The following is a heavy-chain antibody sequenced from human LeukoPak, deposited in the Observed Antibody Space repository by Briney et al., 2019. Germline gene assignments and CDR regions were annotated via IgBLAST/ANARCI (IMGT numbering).Heavy chain of an antibody. Sequence: SVKVSCKASGGTFSSYAISWVRQAPGQGLEWMGGIIPIFGTANYAQKFQGRVTITADESTSTAYMELSSLRSEDTAVYYCARGPTYSSGSYYAWFDPWGQGTLVTASS. CDR2: IIPIFGTA. CDR1: GGTFSSYA. V-gene: IGHV1-69*13. CDR3: ARGPTYSSGSYYAWFDP. D-gene: IGHD3-10*01. J-gene: IGHJ5*02.